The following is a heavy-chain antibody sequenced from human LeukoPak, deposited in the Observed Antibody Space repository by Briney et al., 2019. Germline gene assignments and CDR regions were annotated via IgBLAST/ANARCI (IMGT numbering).Heavy chain of an antibody. V-gene: IGHV4-59*01. CDR2: IYYSGSS. CDR3: ASTRRYYGSGSLYYYYYMDV. Sequence: SETLSLTCTVSGGSISSYYWSWIRQPPGKGLEWIGYIYYSGSSNYNPSLKSRVTISVDTSKNQFSLKLSSVTAADTAVYYCASTRRYYGSGSLYYYYYMDVWGKGTTVTVSS. D-gene: IGHD3-10*01. J-gene: IGHJ6*03. CDR1: GGSISSYY.